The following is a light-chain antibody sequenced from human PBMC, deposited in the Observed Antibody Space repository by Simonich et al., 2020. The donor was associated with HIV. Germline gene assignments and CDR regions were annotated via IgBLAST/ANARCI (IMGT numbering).Light chain of an antibody. CDR2: EAS. J-gene: IGKJ3*01. CDR1: QRVTSY. Sequence: EIVLTQSLATLSLSPGERATLSCRASQRVTSYLAWYQHNPGQAPRPRIYEASNRATGIPARFSGSGSGTDFTLTISRLEPEDFAVYYCQQYGSSPRTFGPGTKVDIK. V-gene: IGKV3-20*01. CDR3: QQYGSSPRT.